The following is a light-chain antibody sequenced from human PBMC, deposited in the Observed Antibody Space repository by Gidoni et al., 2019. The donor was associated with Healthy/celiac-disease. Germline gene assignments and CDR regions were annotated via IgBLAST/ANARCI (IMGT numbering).Light chain of an antibody. CDR2: AAS. Sequence: DLHMTQSPSSLSASVGDRVTITCRASQGISNYLAWYQQKPGKVPKLLIYAASTLQSGVPSRFSGSGSGTDFTLTISSLQPEDVATYYCQKYNSAPRITFXXXTRLEIK. CDR3: QKYNSAPRIT. V-gene: IGKV1-27*01. J-gene: IGKJ5*01. CDR1: QGISNY.